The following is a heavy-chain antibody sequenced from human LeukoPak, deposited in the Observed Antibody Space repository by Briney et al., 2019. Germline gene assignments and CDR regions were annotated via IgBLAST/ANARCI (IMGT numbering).Heavy chain of an antibody. Sequence: GGSLRLSCTASGFTISSNYMNWVRQAPGKGLEWVSVIYAGGDTYYADSVRGRFTISRDTPENTLYLQMNSLRAEDTALYYCAGSQWLVNFDYWGQGTLVTVSS. J-gene: IGHJ4*02. CDR1: GFTISSNY. CDR3: AGSQWLVNFDY. CDR2: IYAGGDT. D-gene: IGHD6-19*01. V-gene: IGHV3-66*01.